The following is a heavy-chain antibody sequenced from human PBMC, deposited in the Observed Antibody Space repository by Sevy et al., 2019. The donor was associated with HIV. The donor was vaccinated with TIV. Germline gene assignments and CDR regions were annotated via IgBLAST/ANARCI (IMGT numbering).Heavy chain of an antibody. CDR3: AKEGTTMVRGVIIKPDNWFDP. V-gene: IGHV3-23*01. D-gene: IGHD3-10*01. CDR2: ISGSGGST. CDR1: GFTFSSYA. J-gene: IGHJ5*02. Sequence: GGSLRLSCAASGFTFSSYAMSWVRQAPGKGLEWVSAISGSGGSTYYADSVKGRFTISRDNSKKTLYLQMNSLRAEDTDVYYCAKEGTTMVRGVIIKPDNWFDPWGQGTLVTVSS.